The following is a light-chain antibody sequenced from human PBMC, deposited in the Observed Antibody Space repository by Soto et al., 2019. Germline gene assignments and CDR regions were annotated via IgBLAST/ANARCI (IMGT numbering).Light chain of an antibody. CDR2: DAS. CDR1: QSVSSY. V-gene: IGKV3-11*01. J-gene: IGKJ4*01. Sequence: EIVLTQSPATLSLSPGERATLSCRASQSVSSYLAWYQQKPGQAPRLLIYDASNRATGIPARFSGSGSGTDFTLTISSLEXEDFAVYYCQQRSNWPPRLTFGGGTKVDTK. CDR3: QQRSNWPPRLT.